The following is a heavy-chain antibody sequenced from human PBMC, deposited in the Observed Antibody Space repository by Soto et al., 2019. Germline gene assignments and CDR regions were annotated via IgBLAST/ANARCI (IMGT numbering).Heavy chain of an antibody. CDR3: ARLLEVDGTLTAFDI. CDR1: GFTFSSYA. J-gene: IGHJ3*02. Sequence: GGSLRLSCAASGFTFSSYAMHWVRQAPGKGLEYVSGISSNGGSTYYANSVKGRFTIPRDNSKNTLYLQMGSLRAEDMAVYYCARLLEVDGTLTAFDICGQRSMVPVS. V-gene: IGHV3-64*01. CDR2: ISSNGGST. D-gene: IGHD3-10*01.